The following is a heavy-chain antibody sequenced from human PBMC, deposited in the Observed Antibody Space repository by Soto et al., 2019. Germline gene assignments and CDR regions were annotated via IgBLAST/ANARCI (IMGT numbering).Heavy chain of an antibody. CDR2: ILYSGRT. V-gene: IGHV4-30-4*01. CDR1: GGSVNSVDYY. CDR3: ARRGAVAGRHYYHYGMDV. J-gene: IGHJ6*02. D-gene: IGHD6-19*01. Sequence: PSETLSLTCTVSGGSVNSVDYYWSWIRQPPGEGLEWIGYILYSGRTDYNPSLKSRVSISVDTSKNQFSLKLSSVTAADTAVYYCARRGAVAGRHYYHYGMDVWGQGTTVTVSS.